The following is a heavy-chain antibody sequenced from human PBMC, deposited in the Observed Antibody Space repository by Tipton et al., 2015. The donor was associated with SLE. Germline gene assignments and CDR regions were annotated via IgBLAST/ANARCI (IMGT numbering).Heavy chain of an antibody. D-gene: IGHD5-18*01. CDR2: INDSGST. V-gene: IGHV4-34*01. J-gene: IGHJ2*01. CDR3: ARGARYSYGPTYWYFDL. CDR1: GGSISSHY. Sequence: TLSLTCTVSGGSISSHYWSWIRQPPGKGLEWIGEINDSGSTNYNPSLKSRVTISVDTSKNQFSLKLSSVTAADTAVYYCARGARYSYGPTYWYFDLWGRGTLVTVSS.